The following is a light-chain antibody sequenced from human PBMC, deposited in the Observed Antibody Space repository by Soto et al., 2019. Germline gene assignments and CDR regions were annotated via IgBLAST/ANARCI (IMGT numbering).Light chain of an antibody. CDR3: QAWDSSTVV. Sequence: SYELTQPPSVSVSPGQTASITCCGDKLGDKYACWYQQKPGQSPVLVIYQDSKRPSGIPERFSGCKSGNTATLTISGTRGMDEADYYCQAWDSSTVVFGGGTKLTV. V-gene: IGLV3-1*01. CDR2: QDS. J-gene: IGLJ2*01. CDR1: KLGDKY.